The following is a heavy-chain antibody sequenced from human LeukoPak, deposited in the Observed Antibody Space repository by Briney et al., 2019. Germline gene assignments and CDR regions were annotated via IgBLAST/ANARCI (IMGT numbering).Heavy chain of an antibody. D-gene: IGHD3-22*01. V-gene: IGHV3-21*06. CDR2: IGPTGSDR. Sequence: GGSLRLSCTASGLTFSTSGFNWVRQAPGKGLEWVASIGPTGSDRYHADSIKGRFTISRDNANNFLYLQMNSLRAEDTAVYYCATKTKGPHYDFGGQGPLLTVSS. J-gene: IGHJ4*02. CDR1: GLTFSTSG. CDR3: ATKTKGPHYDF.